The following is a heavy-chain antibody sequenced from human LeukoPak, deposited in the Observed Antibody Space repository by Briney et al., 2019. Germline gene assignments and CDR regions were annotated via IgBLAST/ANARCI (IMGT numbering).Heavy chain of an antibody. J-gene: IGHJ4*02. CDR1: GGSISSSSYY. Sequence: PSETLSLTCTVSGGSISSSSYYWGWIRQPPGKGLEWIGSIYYSGCTYYNPSLKSRVTISVDTSKNQFSLKLSSVTAADTAVYYCARSNYGGRSSDYWGQGTLVTVSS. CDR3: ARSNYGGRSSDY. V-gene: IGHV4-39*01. D-gene: IGHD4/OR15-4a*01. CDR2: IYYSGCT.